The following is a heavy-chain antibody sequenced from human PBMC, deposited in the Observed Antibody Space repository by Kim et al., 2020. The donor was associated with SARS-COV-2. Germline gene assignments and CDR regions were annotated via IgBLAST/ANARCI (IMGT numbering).Heavy chain of an antibody. J-gene: IGHJ3*01. V-gene: IGHV3-23*01. CDR3: GRDPNGDYVGAFDF. D-gene: IGHD4-17*01. Sequence: GGSLRLSCAASGFTFKNYAMTWVRQAPGKGLEWVSSISSGGGTYYTDSVEGRFTISRDNSENTLYLQINNLRAEDTARYFCGRDPNGDYVGAFDFWGQGTMVTVSS. CDR1: GFTFKNYA. CDR2: ISSGGGT.